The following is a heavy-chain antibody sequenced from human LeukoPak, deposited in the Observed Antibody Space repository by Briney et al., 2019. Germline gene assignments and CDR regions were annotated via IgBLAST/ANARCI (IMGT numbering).Heavy chain of an antibody. D-gene: IGHD3-3*01. J-gene: IGHJ4*02. CDR1: GFTFSSYS. CDR2: ISSSSSTI. CDR3: ARGPGGITIFGVPRGYFDY. Sequence: PGGSLRLSCAASGFTFSSYSMNWVRQAPGKGLEWVSYISSSSSTIYYADSVKGRFTISRDNAKNSLYLQMNSLRAEDTAVYYCARGPGGITIFGVPRGYFDYWGQGTLVTVSS. V-gene: IGHV3-48*01.